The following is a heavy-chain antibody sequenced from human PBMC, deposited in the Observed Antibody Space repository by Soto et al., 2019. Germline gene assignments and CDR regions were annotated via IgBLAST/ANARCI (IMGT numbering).Heavy chain of an antibody. Sequence: QLQLQESGPGLVKPSDTLSLTCTVSGGSISSSSYYWVWIRQPPGKGLEWIGSIYYSGSTYYNPSLKSRVTISVDTSKNQFSLKLSSVTAEDTAVYYCSSLVGVGSWSLDYWGQGTLVPVSS. D-gene: IGHD6-13*01. V-gene: IGHV4-39*01. J-gene: IGHJ4*02. CDR1: GGSISSSSYY. CDR3: SSLVGVGSWSLDY. CDR2: IYYSGST.